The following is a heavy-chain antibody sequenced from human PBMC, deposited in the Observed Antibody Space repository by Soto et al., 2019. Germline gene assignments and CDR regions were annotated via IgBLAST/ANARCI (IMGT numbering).Heavy chain of an antibody. CDR3: ARVRIVGATYGYYYGMDV. CDR1: GGTFSSYA. D-gene: IGHD1-26*01. J-gene: IGHJ6*02. CDR2: IIPIFGTA. Sequence: ASVKVSCKASGGTFSSYAISWVRQAPGQGLEWMGGIIPIFGTANYAQKFQGRVTITADESTSTAYMELSSLRSEDTAVYYCARVRIVGATYGYYYGMDVWGQGTTVTVSS. V-gene: IGHV1-69*13.